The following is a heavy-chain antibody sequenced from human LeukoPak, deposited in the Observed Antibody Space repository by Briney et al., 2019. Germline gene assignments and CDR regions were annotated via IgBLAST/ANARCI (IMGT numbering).Heavy chain of an antibody. J-gene: IGHJ3*01. Sequence: GGSLRLSCAASGFTFSSYWMSWVRQAPGKGLEWVANIKQDGSEKYYVDSVKGRFTISRDNAKTTLYLQMNSLRAEDTALYYCAMKAVPRPRLHDAFDFWGQGTVVSVSS. CDR1: GFTFSSYW. V-gene: IGHV3-7*03. D-gene: IGHD5-24*01. CDR3: AMKAVPRPRLHDAFDF. CDR2: IKQDGSEK.